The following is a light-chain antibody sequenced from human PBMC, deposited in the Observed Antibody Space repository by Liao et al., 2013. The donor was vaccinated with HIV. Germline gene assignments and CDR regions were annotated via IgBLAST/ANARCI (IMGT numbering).Light chain of an antibody. J-gene: IGLJ2*01. CDR1: NIGSKS. CDR3: QVWDSSTDHRVV. CDR2: YDS. Sequence: SYELTQPPSVSVAPGKTARITCGEKNIGSKSVHWYQQMPGLAPVLVIYYDSDRPSGIPERFSGSNSGNTATLTISRVEAGDEADYYCQVWDSSTDHRVVFGGGTKLTVL. V-gene: IGLV3-21*01.